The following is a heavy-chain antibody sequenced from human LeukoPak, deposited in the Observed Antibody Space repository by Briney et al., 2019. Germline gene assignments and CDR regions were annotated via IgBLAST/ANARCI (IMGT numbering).Heavy chain of an antibody. CDR1: GFTFSSYS. Sequence: GGSLRLSCAASGFTFSSYSMNWVRQAPGKGLEWVSSISSSSSYIYYADSVKGRFTISRDNAKNSLYLQMNSLRAEDTAVYYCARVNWNDGEDYFVYWGQGTLVTVSS. CDR3: ARVNWNDGEDYFVY. J-gene: IGHJ4*02. CDR2: ISSSSSYI. V-gene: IGHV3-21*01. D-gene: IGHD1-1*01.